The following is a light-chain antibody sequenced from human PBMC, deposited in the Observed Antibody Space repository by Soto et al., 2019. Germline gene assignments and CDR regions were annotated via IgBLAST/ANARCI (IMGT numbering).Light chain of an antibody. Sequence: QSVLTQAPSVSGTPGQRVTISCSGSSSNIGSNTVSWYQQVPGTAPKVLIYSNVQRPSGVPDRFSGSKSGTSASLAIGGLQSEDEADYYCAAWDGSLNGWVFGGGTKPPS. V-gene: IGLV1-44*01. CDR1: SSNIGSNT. J-gene: IGLJ3*02. CDR3: AAWDGSLNGWV. CDR2: SNV.